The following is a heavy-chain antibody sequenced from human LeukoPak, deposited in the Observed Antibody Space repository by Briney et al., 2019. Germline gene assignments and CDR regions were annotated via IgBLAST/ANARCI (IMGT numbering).Heavy chain of an antibody. D-gene: IGHD3-10*01. J-gene: IGHJ4*02. CDR3: ARARRYGSGSYSFAY. V-gene: IGHV3-7*01. CDR2: IRQDGSEK. CDR1: GFTFSSYW. Sequence: GGSLRLSCAASGFTFSSYWMSWVRQAPGKGLEWVANIRQDGSEKYYVDSVKGRFTISRDNAKNSLYLQMNSLRAEDTAVYYCARARRYGSGSYSFAYWGQGTLVTVSS.